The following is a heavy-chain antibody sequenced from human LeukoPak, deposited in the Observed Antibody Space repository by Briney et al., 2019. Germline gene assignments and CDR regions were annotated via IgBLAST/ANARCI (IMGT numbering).Heavy chain of an antibody. D-gene: IGHD4-17*01. J-gene: IGHJ4*02. CDR2: IYYSGST. V-gene: IGHV4-59*01. Sequence: ASETLSLTCTVSGGSISSYYWSWIRQPPGKGLEWIGYIYYSGSTNYDPSLKSRVTISVDTSKNQFSLKLSSVTAADTAVYYCARRGYYGDYFDYWGQGTLVTVSS. CDR1: GGSISSYY. CDR3: ARRGYYGDYFDY.